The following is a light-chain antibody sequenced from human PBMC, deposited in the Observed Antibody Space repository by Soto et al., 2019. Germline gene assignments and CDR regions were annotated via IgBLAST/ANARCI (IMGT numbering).Light chain of an antibody. V-gene: IGLV2-14*03. CDR1: SADIGLYNY. CDR2: DVT. J-gene: IGLJ2*01. Sequence: QSALTQPASVSGSPGQSITISCTGTSADIGLYNYVSWYQQHPNKAPKLIIHDVTERPSGVSYRSSASKSGNTASLTISGLQAEDEADYYCSSYTNSNTLVFGGGTKLTVL. CDR3: SSYTNSNTLV.